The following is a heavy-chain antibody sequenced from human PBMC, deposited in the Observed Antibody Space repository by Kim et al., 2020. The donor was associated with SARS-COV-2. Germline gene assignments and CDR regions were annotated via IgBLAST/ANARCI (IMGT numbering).Heavy chain of an antibody. Sequence: SQTLSLTCAVYGDSFIGYYWTWIRQAPGKGLEWIGEINHSGSPKYQPSLKSRVTLSVDTSKNQVSLKLDSVTAADTAVYYCARGFDHSYRTTLVRGARKRGFFDYWGQGGLVTVSS. J-gene: IGHJ4*02. V-gene: IGHV4-34*01. D-gene: IGHD3-10*01. CDR1: GDSFIGYY. CDR3: ARGFDHSYRTTLVRGARKRGFFDY. CDR2: INHSGSP.